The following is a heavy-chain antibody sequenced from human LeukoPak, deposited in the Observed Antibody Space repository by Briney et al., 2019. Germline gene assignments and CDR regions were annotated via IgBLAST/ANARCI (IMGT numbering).Heavy chain of an antibody. CDR2: IIPIFGSA. D-gene: IGHD1-26*01. V-gene: IGHV1-69*05. J-gene: IGHJ6*03. CDR3: ARVGRSRGTLPTSYYYMDV. CDR1: GDIFNSYS. Sequence: PGASVKVSCKASGDIFNSYSISWVRQAPGQGLEWMGGIIPIFGSANYAQKFQGRVTITTDQSTSTAYMELSSLSSEDTAVCYCARVGRSRGTLPTSYYYMDVWGKGTTVTVSS.